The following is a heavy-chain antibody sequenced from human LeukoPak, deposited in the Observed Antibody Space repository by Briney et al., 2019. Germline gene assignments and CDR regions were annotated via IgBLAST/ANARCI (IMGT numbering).Heavy chain of an antibody. CDR1: GYTFTTYG. CDR3: AREGGLFSFDY. J-gene: IGHJ4*02. CDR2: VSTYDGNT. Sequence: ASVKVSCKTSGYTFTTYGISWVRQAPGQGLEWMGWVSTYDGNTNYAQKFQGRVTMTTGTSTSTVYMELRSLGSDDTAVYYCAREGGLFSFDYWGQGTLVTVSS. D-gene: IGHD6-25*01. V-gene: IGHV1-18*01.